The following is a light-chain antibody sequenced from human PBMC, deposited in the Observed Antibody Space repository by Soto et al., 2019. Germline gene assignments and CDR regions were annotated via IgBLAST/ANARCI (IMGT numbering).Light chain of an antibody. CDR2: DAS. CDR1: QDISNY. J-gene: IGKJ5*01. V-gene: IGKV1-33*01. CDR3: QKYDNLPPT. Sequence: DIQMTQSPSSLSASVGDRVTITCQASQDISNYLNWYQHKPGKAPKLLIYDASNLETGVPSMFSGSGSRTHFTFTISSLQPEDIANYYCQKYDNLPPTFGQGTRLEIK.